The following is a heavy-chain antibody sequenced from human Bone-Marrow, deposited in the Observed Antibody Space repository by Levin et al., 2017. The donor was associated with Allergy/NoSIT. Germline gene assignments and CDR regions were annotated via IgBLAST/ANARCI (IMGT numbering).Heavy chain of an antibody. CDR1: GGSISSSSYY. D-gene: IGHD3-16*02. CDR2: IYYSGST. V-gene: IGHV4-39*07. CDR3: ASDGMITFGGVIVTKFDY. J-gene: IGHJ4*02. Sequence: SQTLSLTCPVSGGSISSSSYYWGWIRQPPGKGLEWIGSIYYSGSTYYNPSLKSRVTISLDTSKNQFSLKLSAVTAADTAVYYCASDGMITFGGVIVTKFDYWGQGTLVTVSS.